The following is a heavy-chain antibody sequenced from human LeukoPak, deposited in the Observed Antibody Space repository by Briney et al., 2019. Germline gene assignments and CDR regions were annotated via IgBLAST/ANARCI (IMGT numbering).Heavy chain of an antibody. V-gene: IGHV1-18*01. CDR3: ARDGLVVVVAARYYYYYMDV. D-gene: IGHD2-15*01. Sequence: ASVKVSCKASGYTFTSYGISWVRQAPGQGLEWMGWISAYSGNTNYAQKLQGRVTMTTDTSTSTAYMELRSLRSDDTAVYYCARDGLVVVVAARYYYYYMDVWGKGTTVTVSS. CDR1: GYTFTSYG. J-gene: IGHJ6*03. CDR2: ISAYSGNT.